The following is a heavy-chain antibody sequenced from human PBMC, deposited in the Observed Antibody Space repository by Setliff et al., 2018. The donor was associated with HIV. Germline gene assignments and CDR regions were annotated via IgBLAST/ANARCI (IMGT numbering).Heavy chain of an antibody. CDR2: LSGDSNHI. CDR1: GFTFSIYT. CDR3: ARAGSDYAYDI. Sequence: LRLSCAASGFTFSIYTMNWVRQAPGKGLEWVSSLSGDSNHIYYADSVKGRFTISRDNAQNTLYLQMNSLRAEDTAVYYCARAGSDYAYDIWGQGTKVTVSS. V-gene: IGHV3-21*01. D-gene: IGHD2-21*02. J-gene: IGHJ3*02.